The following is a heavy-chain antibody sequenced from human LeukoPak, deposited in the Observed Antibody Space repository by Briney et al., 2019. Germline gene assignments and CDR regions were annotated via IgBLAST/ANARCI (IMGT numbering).Heavy chain of an antibody. CDR1: GYTFTDYY. J-gene: IGHJ4*02. CDR3: ARDSEAAAGLSFDY. V-gene: IGHV1-2*02. D-gene: IGHD6-13*01. Sequence: SVKVSCKASGYTFTDYYLHWVRQAPGQGLEGMGGVRPKGGGKDYAQKFQARVTMTRDTSISTAYMELSSLTSDDTAMFYCARDSEAAAGLSFDYWGQGTLVTVSS. CDR2: VRPKGGGK.